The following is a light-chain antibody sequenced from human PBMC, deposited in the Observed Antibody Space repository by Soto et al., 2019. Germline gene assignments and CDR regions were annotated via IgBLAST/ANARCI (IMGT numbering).Light chain of an antibody. J-gene: IGKJ1*01. CDR3: QQYHRYST. V-gene: IGKV1-5*01. CDR2: DVS. Sequence: DIHMTQAPSTLSASVGDRVTITCRASQSSNAWLAWYQQKPGKAPKLLIYDVSTLASGVPSRFSGSASGTEFTLTISNLESEDFASYYCQQYHRYSTFGQGTKVDI. CDR1: QSSNAW.